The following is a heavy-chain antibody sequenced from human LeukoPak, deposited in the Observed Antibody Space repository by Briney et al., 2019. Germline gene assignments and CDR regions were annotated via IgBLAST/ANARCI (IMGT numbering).Heavy chain of an antibody. D-gene: IGHD5-18*01. V-gene: IGHV3-30-3*01. CDR1: GFTFSSYA. J-gene: IGHJ6*02. CDR3: ARDSRSWIQLWPYYYYGMDV. Sequence: GRSLRLSCAASGFTFSSYAMHWVRQAPGEGLEWVAVISYDGSNKYYADSVKGRFTISRDNSKNTLYLQMNSLRAEDTAVYYCARDSRSWIQLWPYYYYGMDVWGQGTTVTVSS. CDR2: ISYDGSNK.